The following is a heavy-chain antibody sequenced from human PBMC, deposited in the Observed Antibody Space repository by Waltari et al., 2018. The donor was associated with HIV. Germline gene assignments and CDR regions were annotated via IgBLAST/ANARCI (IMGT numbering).Heavy chain of an antibody. D-gene: IGHD3-9*01. V-gene: IGHV4-61*03. CDR2: SFYKEEKLSL. CDR1: RESASSGQRY. CDR3: ASGRVLTGYRGSDYYYGMDL. J-gene: IGHJ6*02. Sequence: QVHLPESRPGLVRPSETLPLSCPVSRESASSGQRYWTWLRQPPGKGLEWIGYSFYKEEKLSLNYNHAPESRVIIAVATSRNHVSMNLTSVTAADAAVYFCASGRVLTGYRGSDYYYGMDLWGQGTTVDVSS.